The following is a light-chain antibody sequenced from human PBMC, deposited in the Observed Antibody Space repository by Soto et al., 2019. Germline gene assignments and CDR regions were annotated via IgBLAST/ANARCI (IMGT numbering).Light chain of an antibody. V-gene: IGKV3-20*01. Sequence: EIVLTQSPGTLSLSPGERATLSCRASQSVSSSYLAWYQQKPGQAPRLLIYGASSRATGLPDRFSGSGSGTDFTLTISSLEPEDFEVYYCQQYGSSPRTFGGGTKVEIK. CDR3: QQYGSSPRT. CDR2: GAS. CDR1: QSVSSSY. J-gene: IGKJ4*01.